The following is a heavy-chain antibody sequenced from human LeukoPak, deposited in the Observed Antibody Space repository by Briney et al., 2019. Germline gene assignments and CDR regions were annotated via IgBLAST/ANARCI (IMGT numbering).Heavy chain of an antibody. V-gene: IGHV1-46*01. CDR2: INPSGGST. Sequence: ASVKVSCKASGYTFTGYSMHWVRQAPGQGLEWMGLINPSGGSTNYAQKFQGRVTMTRDTSTSTVYMELSSLRSEDTAVYYCARGPSITMVRGGQWYYYMDVWGKGTTVTISS. J-gene: IGHJ6*03. CDR1: GYTFTGYS. CDR3: ARGPSITMVRGGQWYYYMDV. D-gene: IGHD3-10*01.